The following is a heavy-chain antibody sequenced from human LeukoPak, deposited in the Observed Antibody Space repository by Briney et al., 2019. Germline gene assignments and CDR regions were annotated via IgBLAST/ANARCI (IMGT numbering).Heavy chain of an antibody. V-gene: IGHV3-23*01. CDR1: GFTFSSYA. CDR3: AKDGQL. CDR2: ISGSGGST. D-gene: IGHD5-24*01. Sequence: GGSLRLSCVVSGFTFSSYAMSWVRQAPGKGLEWFSGISGSGGSTYYADSVKGRVTISRDNSKNTLYLQMNNLRAGDTALYYCAKDGQLWGQGTQVTVSS. J-gene: IGHJ4*02.